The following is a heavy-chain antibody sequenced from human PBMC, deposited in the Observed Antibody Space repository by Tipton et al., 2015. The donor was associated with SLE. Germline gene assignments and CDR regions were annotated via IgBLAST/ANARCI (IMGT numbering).Heavy chain of an antibody. J-gene: IGHJ6*02. D-gene: IGHD4-11*01. CDR3: ARDGGGIDDYRAYYYYGMDV. Sequence: VQLVQSGAEVKKPGESLKISCKGSGYTFSNYWIGWVRQMPGQGLEWLGIIFPGDSDTRYSPSLQGQVTVSVDKSISTTYLQWSSLKASDTGMYYCARDGGGIDDYRAYYYYGMDVWGQGTTVTVSS. CDR2: IFPGDSDT. V-gene: IGHV5-51*03. CDR1: GYTFSNYW.